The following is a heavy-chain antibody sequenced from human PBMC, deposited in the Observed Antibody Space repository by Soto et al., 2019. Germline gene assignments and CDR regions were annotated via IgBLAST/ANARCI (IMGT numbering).Heavy chain of an antibody. J-gene: IGHJ4*02. V-gene: IGHV3-30*18. Sequence: PGGSLRLSCAASGFTFSSYSMNWVRQAPGKGLEWVSDICCDGSNKYYADSVKGRFTISRDNSKNTLYLQMNSLRAEDTAVYYCAKDRIQWLVHLFDYWGQGTLVTVSS. D-gene: IGHD6-19*01. CDR3: AKDRIQWLVHLFDY. CDR1: GFTFSSYS. CDR2: ICCDGSNK.